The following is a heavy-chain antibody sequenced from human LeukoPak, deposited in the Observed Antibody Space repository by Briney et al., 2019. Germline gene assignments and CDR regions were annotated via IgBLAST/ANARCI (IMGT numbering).Heavy chain of an antibody. CDR1: GGTFSSYA. V-gene: IGHV1-69*13. CDR2: IIPIFGTA. D-gene: IGHD3-10*01. J-gene: IGHJ4*02. Sequence: ALVTVSCKASGGTFSSYAISWVRQAPGQGLEWMGGIIPIFGTANYAQKFQGRVTITADESTSTAYMELSSLRSEDTAVYYCASSITMVRGVIITGSWDYWGQGTLVTVSS. CDR3: ASSITMVRGVIITGSWDY.